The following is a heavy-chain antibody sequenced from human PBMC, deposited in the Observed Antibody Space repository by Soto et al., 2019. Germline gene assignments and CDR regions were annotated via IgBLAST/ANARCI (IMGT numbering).Heavy chain of an antibody. CDR3: ARVDIVLVPAAPRWYGMDV. CDR1: GGSITSSNW. D-gene: IGHD2-2*03. V-gene: IGHV4-4*02. J-gene: IGHJ6*02. CDR2: IYHSGST. Sequence: QVQLQESGPGLVKPSGTLSLTCAVSGGSITSSNWWSWVRQPPGKGLEWIGDIYHSGSTNYNPSLKSQVTISVDTSKNQSSLKLSSVTAADTAVYYWARVDIVLVPAAPRWYGMDVWGQVTTVTVSS.